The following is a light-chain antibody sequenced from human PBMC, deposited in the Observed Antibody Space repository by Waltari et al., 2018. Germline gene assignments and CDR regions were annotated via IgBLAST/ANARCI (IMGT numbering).Light chain of an antibody. CDR3: SSYTSSTTAL. V-gene: IGLV2-14*03. CDR2: DVS. J-gene: IGLJ1*01. CDR1: SSDIGNYNY. Sequence: QSALTQPASVSGSPGQSITISCTGTSSDIGNYNYVSWYKQHPGEAPKLMIYDVSKRPSGVSNRFSGSKSGNTASLTISGLQAEDEADYYCSSYTSSTTALFGTGTRVTVL.